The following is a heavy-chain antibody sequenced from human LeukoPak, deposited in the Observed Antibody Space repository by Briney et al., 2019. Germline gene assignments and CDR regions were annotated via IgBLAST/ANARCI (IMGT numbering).Heavy chain of an antibody. Sequence: GGSLRLSCAASGFTFSDYYMSWIRQAPGKGLEWMSYISSSTTYTNYADSVKGRFTISRDNAKNSLFLQMNSLRAEDTAVYYCARDKSGTLGDYDAFDISGQGTMVTVSS. CDR3: ARDKSGTLGDYDAFDI. V-gene: IGHV3-11*06. J-gene: IGHJ3*02. CDR2: ISSSTTYT. CDR1: GFTFSDYY. D-gene: IGHD4-17*01.